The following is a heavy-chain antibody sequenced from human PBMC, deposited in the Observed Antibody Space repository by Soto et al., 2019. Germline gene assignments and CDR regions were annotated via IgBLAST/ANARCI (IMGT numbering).Heavy chain of an antibody. CDR1: GFTFSSYS. D-gene: IGHD2-15*01. CDR2: ISSSSSTI. J-gene: IGHJ6*03. V-gene: IGHV3-48*01. Sequence: GGSLRLSCAASGFTFSSYSMNWVRQAPGKGLEWVSYISSSSSTIYYADSVKGRFTISRDNAKNSLYLQMNSLRAEDTAVYYCARDLIQYCSGGSCYYENYYYYMDVWGKGTTVTVSS. CDR3: ARDLIQYCSGGSCYYENYYYYMDV.